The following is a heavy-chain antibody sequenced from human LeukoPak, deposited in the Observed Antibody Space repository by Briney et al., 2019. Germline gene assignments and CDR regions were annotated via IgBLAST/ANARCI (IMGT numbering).Heavy chain of an antibody. D-gene: IGHD3-22*01. V-gene: IGHV4-59*01. J-gene: IGHJ4*02. CDR1: GGSFSGYY. CDR3: ARGLRYYYDSSGYLIDY. CDR2: IYYSGST. Sequence: SETLSLTCAVYGGSFSGYYWSWIRQPPGKGLEWIGYIYYSGSTNYNPSLKSRVTISVDTSKNQFSLKLSSVTAADTAVYYCARGLRYYYDSSGYLIDYWGQGTLVTVSS.